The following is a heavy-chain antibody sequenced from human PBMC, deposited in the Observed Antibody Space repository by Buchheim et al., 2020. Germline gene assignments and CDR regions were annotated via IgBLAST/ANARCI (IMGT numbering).Heavy chain of an antibody. V-gene: IGHV4-34*01. D-gene: IGHD3-22*01. CDR2: INHSGST. Sequence: QVQLQQWGAGLLKPSETLSLTCAVYGGSFSGYYWSWIRQPPGKGLEWIGDINHSGSTKYNSSLKSRVTISVDTSKNQFSLMLSSVTAADTAVYYCARGPHPITVIVVVIYFDYWGQGTL. J-gene: IGHJ4*02. CDR3: ARGPHPITVIVVVIYFDY. CDR1: GGSFSGYY.